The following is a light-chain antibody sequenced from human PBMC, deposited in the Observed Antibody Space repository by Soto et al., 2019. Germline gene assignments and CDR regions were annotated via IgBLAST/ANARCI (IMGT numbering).Light chain of an antibody. J-gene: IGLJ2*01. CDR3: TSYTVSTTVV. V-gene: IGLV2-14*01. CDR1: SSDVGAFNY. CDR2: EVS. Sequence: QSVLTQPPSASGSPGQSVTISCTGTSSDVGAFNYVSWYQQHPGKAPKLMIYEVSNRPSGVSNRFSGSKSGNTASLTISGLQAEDEADYYCTSYTVSTTVVFGGGTKLTVL.